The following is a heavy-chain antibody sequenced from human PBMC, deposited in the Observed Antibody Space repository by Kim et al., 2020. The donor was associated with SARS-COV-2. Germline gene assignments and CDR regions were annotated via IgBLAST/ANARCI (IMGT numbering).Heavy chain of an antibody. CDR3: ARDPIFGVRWPEYFQY. D-gene: IGHD3-3*02. Sequence: LSLTCAASGFTFSSYWMSWVRQAPGKGLEWVANINQDGGEKYYVDSVKGRFTISIDNAKNSLYLQMNSLRVEDTAVYYCARDPIFGVRWPEYFQYWGQGTLVTVSS. CDR2: INQDGGEK. J-gene: IGHJ1*01. CDR1: GFTFSSYW. V-gene: IGHV3-7*01.